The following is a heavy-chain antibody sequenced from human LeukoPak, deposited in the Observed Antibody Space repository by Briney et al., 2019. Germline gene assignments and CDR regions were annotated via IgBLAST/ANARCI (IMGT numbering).Heavy chain of an antibody. CDR1: GGSISSYY. D-gene: IGHD3-22*01. Sequence: SETLSLTCTVSGGSISSYYWSWIRQPPGKGLEWIGYIYYSGSTNYNPSLQSRVTISVDTAKNQFSLKLSSVPAADTALYYCARGVSYYYDSSGTTPVRFDYWGQGTLVTVSS. J-gene: IGHJ4*02. CDR3: ARGVSYYYDSSGTTPVRFDY. V-gene: IGHV4-59*01. CDR2: IYYSGST.